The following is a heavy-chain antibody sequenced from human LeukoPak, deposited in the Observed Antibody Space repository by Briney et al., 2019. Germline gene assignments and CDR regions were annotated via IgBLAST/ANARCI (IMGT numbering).Heavy chain of an antibody. J-gene: IGHJ3*02. CDR3: ARFQYYYDSSGYYYRINDAFDI. Sequence: ASVKVSCKASGYTFTGYYMHWVRQAPGQGLEWMGWINPNSGGTNYAQKFQGRVTMTRDTSISTAYMELSRLRSDDTAVYYCARFQYYYDSSGYYYRINDAFDIWGQGTMVTVSS. CDR1: GYTFTGYY. V-gene: IGHV1-2*02. D-gene: IGHD3-22*01. CDR2: INPNSGGT.